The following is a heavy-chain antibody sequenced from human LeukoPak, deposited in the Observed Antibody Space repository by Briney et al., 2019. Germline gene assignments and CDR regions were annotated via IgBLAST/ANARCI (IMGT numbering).Heavy chain of an antibody. CDR3: AREVAPEASAPYYYYMDV. J-gene: IGHJ6*03. CDR2: INPNSGGT. CDR1: GYTFTGYY. V-gene: IGHV1-2*02. D-gene: IGHD5-12*01. Sequence: ASVKVSCKASGYTFTGYYMHWVRRAPGQGLEWMGWINPNSGGTNYAQKFQGRVTMTRDTSISTAYMELSRLRSDDTAVYYCAREVAPEASAPYYYYMDVWGKGTTVTISS.